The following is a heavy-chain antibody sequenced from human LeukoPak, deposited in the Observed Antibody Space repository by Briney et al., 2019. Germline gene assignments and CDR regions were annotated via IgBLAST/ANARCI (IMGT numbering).Heavy chain of an antibody. CDR1: GGSISSSSYY. J-gene: IGHJ4*02. D-gene: IGHD6-19*01. CDR2: IYYSGST. V-gene: IGHV4-39*01. Sequence: SETLSLTCTVSGGSISSSSYYWGWIRQPPGKGLEGIGSIYYSGSTYYNPSLKSRVTISVDTSKNQFSLKLSSVPAADTAVYYCARYYSSGWNYFDYWGQGTLVTVSS. CDR3: ARYYSSGWNYFDY.